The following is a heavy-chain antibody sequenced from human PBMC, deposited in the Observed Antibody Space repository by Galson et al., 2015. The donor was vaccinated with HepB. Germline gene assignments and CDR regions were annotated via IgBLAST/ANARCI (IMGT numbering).Heavy chain of an antibody. CDR1: GGTFSSYA. CDR2: IIPILGIA. CDR3: ARTYYDSSGYLRDAFDI. J-gene: IGHJ3*02. D-gene: IGHD3-22*01. Sequence: SVKVSCKASGGTFSSYAISWVRQAPGQGLEWMGGIIPILGIANYAQKFQGRVTITADKSTSTAYMELSSLRSEDTAVYYCARTYYDSSGYLRDAFDIWGQGTMVTVSS. V-gene: IGHV1-69*10.